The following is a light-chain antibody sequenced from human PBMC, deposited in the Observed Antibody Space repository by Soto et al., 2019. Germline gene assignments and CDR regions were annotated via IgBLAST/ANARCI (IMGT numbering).Light chain of an antibody. V-gene: IGLV1-51*01. J-gene: IGLJ1*01. CDR2: DNN. CDR3: GTYDSSLSWV. CDR1: SSNIGNNY. Sequence: QSVLTQPPSVSAAPGQKVTISCSGSSSNIGNNYVSWYQQLPGTAPKLLIYDNNKRPSGIPDRFSGSKSGASATLGITGLQTGDEDDYYCGTYDSSLSWVFGPGTKLTVL.